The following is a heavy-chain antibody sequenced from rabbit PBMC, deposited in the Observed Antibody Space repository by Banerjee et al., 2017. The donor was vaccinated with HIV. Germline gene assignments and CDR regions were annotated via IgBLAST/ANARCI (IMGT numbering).Heavy chain of an antibody. CDR2: IFTSSGST. CDR3: VRIYAGSSWDL. Sequence: QEQLEESGGGLVQPEGSLTLTCTASGFSFSSNYWICWVRQAPGKGLEWIACIFTSSGSTWYASWVNGRFTISRSTSLNTVDLKMTSLTAADTATYFCVRIYAGSSWDLWGQGTLVTVS. J-gene: IGHJ3*01. D-gene: IGHD4-2*01. V-gene: IGHV1S43*01. CDR1: GFSFSSNYW.